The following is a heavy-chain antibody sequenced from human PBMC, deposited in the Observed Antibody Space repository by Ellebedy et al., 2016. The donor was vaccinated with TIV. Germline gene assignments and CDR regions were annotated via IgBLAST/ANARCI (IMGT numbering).Heavy chain of an antibody. D-gene: IGHD6-13*01. CDR1: GFTFSSHW. J-gene: IGHJ4*02. CDR2: INLDGSGE. V-gene: IGHV3-7*03. Sequence: PGGSLRLSCAAFGFTFSSHWMSRVRQAPGKGLEWVANINLDGSGEYCVDSVKGRFTISRDNAKNSLYLQMNSLRADDTAVYYCARGIITGIDYFDLWGQGTLVTVSS. CDR3: ARGIITGIDYFDL.